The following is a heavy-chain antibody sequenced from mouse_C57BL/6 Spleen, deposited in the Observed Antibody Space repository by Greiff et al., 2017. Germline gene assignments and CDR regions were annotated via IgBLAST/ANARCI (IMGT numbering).Heavy chain of an antibody. V-gene: IGHV1-82*01. CDR2: IYPGDGDT. Sequence: QVQLKQSGPELVKPGASVKISCKASGYAFSSSWMNWVKQRPGKGLEWIGRIYPGDGDTNYNGKFKGKATLTADKSSSTAYMQLSSLTSEDSAVYFCASETYYGSSPYYFDYWGQGTTLTVSS. D-gene: IGHD1-1*01. J-gene: IGHJ2*01. CDR3: ASETYYGSSPYYFDY. CDR1: GYAFSSSW.